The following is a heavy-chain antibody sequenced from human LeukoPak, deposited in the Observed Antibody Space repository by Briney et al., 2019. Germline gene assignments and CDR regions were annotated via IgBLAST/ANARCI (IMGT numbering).Heavy chain of an antibody. V-gene: IGHV3-23*01. Sequence: GGSLRLSCAASGFTFSSYGMSWVRQAPGKGLEWVSGIVGSGGSTYYADSVKGRFTISRDNSKNTLYLQMNSLRAEDTAVYYCARELENYYYYGMDVWGQGTTVTVSS. CDR3: ARELENYYYYGMDV. CDR1: GFTFSSYG. J-gene: IGHJ6*02. CDR2: IVGSGGST.